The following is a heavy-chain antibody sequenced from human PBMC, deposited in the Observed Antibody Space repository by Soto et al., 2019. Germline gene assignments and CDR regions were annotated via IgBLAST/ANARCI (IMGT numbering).Heavy chain of an antibody. J-gene: IGHJ4*02. D-gene: IGHD3-22*01. Sequence: ASVKVSCKASGYTFTSYGISWVRQAPGQGLEWMGWISTYNGNTNYAQKLQGRVAMTTDTSTSTAYMELRSLRSDDTAVYYCARDGSSGYYYGYWGQGTLVTVSS. CDR2: ISTYNGNT. CDR3: ARDGSSGYYYGY. CDR1: GYTFTSYG. V-gene: IGHV1-18*01.